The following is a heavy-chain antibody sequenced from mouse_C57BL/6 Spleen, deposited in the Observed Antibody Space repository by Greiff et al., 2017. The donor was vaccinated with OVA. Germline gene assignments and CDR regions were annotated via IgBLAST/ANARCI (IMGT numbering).Heavy chain of an antibody. CDR2: IHPSDSDT. Sequence: QVQLQQPGAELVKPGASVKVSCKASGYTFTSYWMHWVKQRPGQGLEWIGRIHPSDSDTNYNQKFKGKATLTVDKSSSTAYMQRSGLTSEDSAVYYCAISVVATPAWFAYWGQGTLVTVSA. V-gene: IGHV1-74*01. J-gene: IGHJ3*01. CDR1: GYTFTSYW. D-gene: IGHD1-1*01. CDR3: AISVVATPAWFAY.